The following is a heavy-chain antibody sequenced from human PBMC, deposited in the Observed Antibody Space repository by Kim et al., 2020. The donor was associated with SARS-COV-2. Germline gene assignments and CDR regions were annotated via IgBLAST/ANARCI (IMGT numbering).Heavy chain of an antibody. Sequence: ASVKVSCKACAYMFTSYGFSWVRQAPGQGLEWLGWISARDGNTKYGQKVQGRVIMTTDTSTNTAYMELWSLRSDDTAMYYCARGAYGDVSFDYWGQGTLVTVSS. CDR2: ISARDGNT. J-gene: IGHJ4*02. V-gene: IGHV1-18*04. CDR3: ARGAYGDVSFDY. D-gene: IGHD4-17*01. CDR1: AYMFTSYG.